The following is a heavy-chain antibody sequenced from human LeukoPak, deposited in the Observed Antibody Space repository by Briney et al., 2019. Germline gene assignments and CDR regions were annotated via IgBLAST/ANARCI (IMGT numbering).Heavy chain of an antibody. CDR3: ARRSVVVVAATDDAFDI. V-gene: IGHV5-51*01. Sequence: GESLKISCKGSGYSFTSCWIGWVRQMPGKGLEWMGIIYPGDSDTRYSPSFQGQVTISADKSISTAYLQWSSLKASDTAMYYCARRSVVVVAATDDAFDIWGQGTMVTVSS. D-gene: IGHD2-15*01. CDR1: GYSFTSCW. J-gene: IGHJ3*02. CDR2: IYPGDSDT.